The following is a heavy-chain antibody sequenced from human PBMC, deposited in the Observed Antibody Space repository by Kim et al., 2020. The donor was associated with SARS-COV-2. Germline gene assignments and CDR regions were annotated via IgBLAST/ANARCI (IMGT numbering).Heavy chain of an antibody. Sequence: GGSLRLSCAASGFTFSNAYMSWVRRTPEKGLDWVGQIKTKTEGETADYAASVRGRFSISRDDSKNMVYLQMSSLKTEDTAVYYCTAYGLDYWGQGILVTV. CDR3: TAYGLDY. CDR1: GFTFSNAY. D-gene: IGHD4-17*01. V-gene: IGHV3-15*01. CDR2: IKTKTEGETA. J-gene: IGHJ4*02.